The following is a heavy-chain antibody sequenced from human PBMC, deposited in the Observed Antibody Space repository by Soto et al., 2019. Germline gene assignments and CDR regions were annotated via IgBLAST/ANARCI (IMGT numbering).Heavy chain of an antibody. D-gene: IGHD3-3*01. V-gene: IGHV3-23*01. CDR3: AKSLRFLEWSLDY. Sequence: PGGSLRLSCAASGFTFSSYAMGWVRQAPGKGLEWVSAISGSGGSTYYADSVKGRFTISRDNSKNTLYLQMNSLRAEDTAVYYCAKSLRFLEWSLDYWGQGTLVTVSS. J-gene: IGHJ4*02. CDR1: GFTFSSYA. CDR2: ISGSGGST.